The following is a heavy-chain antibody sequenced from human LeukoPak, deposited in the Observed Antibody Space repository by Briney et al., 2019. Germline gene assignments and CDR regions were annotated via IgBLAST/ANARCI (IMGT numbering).Heavy chain of an antibody. CDR3: ARTLGELSLGYYYYYGMDV. D-gene: IGHD3-16*02. CDR1: GGSISSYY. J-gene: IGHJ6*02. CDR2: IYYSGST. Sequence: SETLSLTCTVSGGSISSYYWSWIRQPPGKGLGWIGYIYYSGSTNYNPSLKSRVTISVDTSKNQFSLKLSSVTAADTAVYYCARTLGELSLGYYYYYGMDVWGQGTTVTVSS. V-gene: IGHV4-59*08.